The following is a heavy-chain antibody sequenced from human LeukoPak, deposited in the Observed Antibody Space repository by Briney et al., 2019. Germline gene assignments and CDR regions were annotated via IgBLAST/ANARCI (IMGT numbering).Heavy chain of an antibody. CDR3: ARDYLGAGTVGATSGY. V-gene: IGHV4-39*07. J-gene: IGHJ4*02. CDR1: GGSISSSRYY. Sequence: SETLSLTCTVSGGSISSSRYYWGWIRQPPGKGLEWIGSIYHSGSTYYNPSLKSRVTISVDTSKNQFSLRLSSVTAADTAVYYCARDYLGAGTVGATSGYWGQGTLVTVSS. D-gene: IGHD1-26*01. CDR2: IYHSGST.